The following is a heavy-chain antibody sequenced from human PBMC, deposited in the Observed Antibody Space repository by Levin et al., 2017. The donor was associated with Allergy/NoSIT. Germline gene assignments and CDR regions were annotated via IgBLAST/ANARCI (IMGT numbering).Heavy chain of an antibody. Sequence: GGSLRLSCTTSGFTFGDYTMSWVRQAPGMGLEWVGLIRSKTYGGTTEYAASVKGRFTISREDSKADAYLQMNSLKTEETAVYYCARFVPYFDYGGQGTLVTVSS. CDR3: ARFVPYFDY. J-gene: IGHJ4*02. CDR2: IRSKTYGGTT. V-gene: IGHV3-49*04. CDR1: GFTFGDYT.